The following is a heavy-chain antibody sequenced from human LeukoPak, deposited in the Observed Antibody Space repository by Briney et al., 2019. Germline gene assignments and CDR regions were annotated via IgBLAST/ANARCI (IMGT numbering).Heavy chain of an antibody. D-gene: IGHD2-21*01. V-gene: IGHV4-59*01. J-gene: IGHJ4*02. Sequence: SETLSLTCTVSVESISGFYWTWIRQPPEKGLEWIGYIYYSGSTNYNPSLKSRVTISVDTSKNQFSLKLSSVTAADTAVYYCARGVVIAPQTFDYWGQGTLVTVSS. CDR2: IYYSGST. CDR1: VESISGFY. CDR3: ARGVVIAPQTFDY.